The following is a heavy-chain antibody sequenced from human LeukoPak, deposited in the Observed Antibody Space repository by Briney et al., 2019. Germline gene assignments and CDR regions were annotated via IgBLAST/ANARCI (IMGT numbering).Heavy chain of an antibody. V-gene: IGHV1-69*05. Sequence: SVKVSCKASGYTFTSYAISWVRQAPGQGLEWMGGIIPIFGTANYAQKFQGRVTITTDESTSTAYMELSSLRSEDTAVYYCATMTMFRGVQDYWGQGTLVTVSS. CDR1: GYTFTSYA. D-gene: IGHD3-10*01. J-gene: IGHJ4*02. CDR2: IIPIFGTA. CDR3: ATMTMFRGVQDY.